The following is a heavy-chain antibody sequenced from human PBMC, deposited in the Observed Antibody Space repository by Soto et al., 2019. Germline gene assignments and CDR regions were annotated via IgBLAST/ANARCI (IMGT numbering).Heavy chain of an antibody. J-gene: IGHJ4*02. CDR1: GYIFTDYY. Sequence: SVKVSCKASGYIFTDYYMHWVRQAPGQGLEWMGGIIPIFGTANYAQKFQGRVTITADESTSTAYMELSSLRSEDTAVYYCAIVAGTEIDYWGQGTLVTVSS. D-gene: IGHD6-19*01. V-gene: IGHV1-69*13. CDR2: IIPIFGTA. CDR3: AIVAGTEIDY.